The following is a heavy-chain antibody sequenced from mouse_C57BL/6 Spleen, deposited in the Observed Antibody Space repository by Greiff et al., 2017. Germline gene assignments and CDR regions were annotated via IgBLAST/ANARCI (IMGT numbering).Heavy chain of an antibody. CDR1: GYSFTGYY. Sequence: EVQLQQSGPELVKPGASVKISCKASGYSFTGYYMNWVKQSPEKSLEWIGEINPSTGGTTYNQKFKAKATLTVDKSSSTAYMQLKSLTSEDSAVYYCARSWGKAWFAYWGQGTLVTVSA. CDR3: ARSWGKAWFAY. CDR2: INPSTGGT. V-gene: IGHV1-42*01. J-gene: IGHJ3*01. D-gene: IGHD2-1*01.